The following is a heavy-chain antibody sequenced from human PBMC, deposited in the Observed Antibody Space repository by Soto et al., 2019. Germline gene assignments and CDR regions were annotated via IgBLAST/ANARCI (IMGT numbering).Heavy chain of an antibody. Sequence: PSETLSLTCTVSGGSISNHYWSWIRQPPGKGLEWIGYIYYNGNTNYNPSLKSRITMSLDTSKNQISLKLSSVTAADTAVYYCTRANWYSEYWGQGTLVTVSS. CDR3: TRANWYSEY. D-gene: IGHD7-27*01. CDR2: IYYNGNT. J-gene: IGHJ4*02. V-gene: IGHV4-59*11. CDR1: GGSISNHY.